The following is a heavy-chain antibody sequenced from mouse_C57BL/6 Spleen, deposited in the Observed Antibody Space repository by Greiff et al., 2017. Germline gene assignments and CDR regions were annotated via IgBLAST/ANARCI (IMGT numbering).Heavy chain of an antibody. V-gene: IGHV5-16*01. Sequence: DVKLVESEGGLVQPGSSMKLSCTASGFTFSDYYMAWVRQVPEKGLEWVANINYDGSSPYYLDSLKSRFIISRDNAKNMLYLEMSSLTSEDTATYYCARDVITRYFDVWGTGTTVTVSS. J-gene: IGHJ1*03. CDR1: GFTFSDYY. CDR3: ARDVITRYFDV. D-gene: IGHD1-1*01. CDR2: INYDGSSP.